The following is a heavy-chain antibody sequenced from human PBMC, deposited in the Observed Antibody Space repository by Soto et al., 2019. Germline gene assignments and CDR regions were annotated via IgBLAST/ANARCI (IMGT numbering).Heavy chain of an antibody. CDR2: IYPGDSDT. Sequence: PGESLKISWKGSGYSFTSYWIGWVRQMPGKGLEWMGIIYPGDSDTRYSPSFQGQVTISADKSISTAYLQWSSLKASDTAMYYCARAGGPYSSSAYWFDPWGQGTLVTVSS. V-gene: IGHV5-51*01. CDR1: GYSFTSYW. D-gene: IGHD6-6*01. CDR3: ARAGGPYSSSAYWFDP. J-gene: IGHJ5*02.